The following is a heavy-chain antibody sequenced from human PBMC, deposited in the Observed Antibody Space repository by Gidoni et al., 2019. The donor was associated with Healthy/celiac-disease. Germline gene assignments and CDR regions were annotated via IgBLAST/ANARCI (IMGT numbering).Heavy chain of an antibody. D-gene: IGHD4-17*01. CDR2: IWYDGSNK. V-gene: IGHV3-33*01. Sequence: QVQLVDSGGGLVQPGRSLRLSCAASGFTFSSYGMHWVRQDPGKGREWVAVIWYDGSNKYNSKNTLYLQMNSLRAEETAVYYCARDGDGASDFWGQGTLVTVSS. CDR3: ARDGDGASDF. J-gene: IGHJ4*02. CDR1: GFTFSSYG.